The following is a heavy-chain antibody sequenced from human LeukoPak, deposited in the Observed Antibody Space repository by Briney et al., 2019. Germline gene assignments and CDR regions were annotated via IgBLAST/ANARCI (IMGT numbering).Heavy chain of an antibody. V-gene: IGHV1-8*01. D-gene: IGHD3-3*01. Sequence: GASVKVSCKASGYTFTSYDINWVRQATGQGLEWMGWINPNSGNTGYAQKLQGRVTMTTDTSTSTAYMELRSLRSDDTAVYYCARGTYDFWSGYFPFDYWGQGTLVTVSS. CDR2: INPNSGNT. CDR1: GYTFTSYD. J-gene: IGHJ4*02. CDR3: ARGTYDFWSGYFPFDY.